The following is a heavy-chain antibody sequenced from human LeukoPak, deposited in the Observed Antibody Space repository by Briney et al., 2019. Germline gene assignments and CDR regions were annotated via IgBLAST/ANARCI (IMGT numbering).Heavy chain of an antibody. J-gene: IGHJ4*02. CDR2: INWNGGST. V-gene: IGHV3-20*04. D-gene: IGHD6-13*01. CDR3: ARVTIAAAGTLDY. Sequence: GSLRLSCAASGFPFDDYGMSWVRQAPVKGLEWVSGINWNGGSTGYADSVKGRFTISRDNAKNSLYLQMNSLRAEDTALYYCARVTIAAAGTLDYWGQGTLVTVSS. CDR1: GFPFDDYG.